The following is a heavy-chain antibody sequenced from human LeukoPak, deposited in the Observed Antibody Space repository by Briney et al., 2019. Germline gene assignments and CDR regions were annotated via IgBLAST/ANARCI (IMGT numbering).Heavy chain of an antibody. Sequence: SGPTLVNPTQTLTLTCTFPGFSLSTGGEGVVWIRQPPGKALEWLALIYWDDDKRYSPSLKSRLTITKDTSKNQVVLTMTNMDPVDTATYYCARLLLPNYYFDYWGQGTLVTVSS. CDR1: GFSLSTGGEG. J-gene: IGHJ4*02. CDR3: ARLLLPNYYFDY. D-gene: IGHD1-26*01. V-gene: IGHV2-5*02. CDR2: IYWDDDK.